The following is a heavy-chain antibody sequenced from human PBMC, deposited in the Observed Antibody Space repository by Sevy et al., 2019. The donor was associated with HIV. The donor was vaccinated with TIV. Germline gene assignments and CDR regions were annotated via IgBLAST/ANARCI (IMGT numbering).Heavy chain of an antibody. CDR2: MSNTGSTI. CDR3: ASQRGGYERLYYFDY. D-gene: IGHD5-12*01. J-gene: IGHJ4*02. V-gene: IGHV3-48*01. CDR1: GFSFSIYS. Sequence: LRLSCAASGFSFSIYSMNWVRQAPGRGLEWVSYMSNTGSTIHYADSVKGRFTISRDNAKNSLYLQMNSLRAEDTAVYYCASQRGGYERLYYFDYWGQGTLVTVSS.